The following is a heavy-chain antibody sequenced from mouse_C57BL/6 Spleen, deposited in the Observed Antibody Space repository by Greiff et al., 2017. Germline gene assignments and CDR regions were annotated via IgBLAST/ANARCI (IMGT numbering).Heavy chain of an antibody. CDR1: GYTFTDYY. CDR3: ARGDYDPSYAMDY. V-gene: IGHV1-19*01. D-gene: IGHD2-3*01. Sequence: VQLQQSGPVLVKPGASVKMSCKASGYTFTDYYMNWVKQSHGKSLEWIGVINPYNGGTSYNQKFKGKATLTVDKSSSTAYMELNSLTSEDSAVYYCARGDYDPSYAMDYWGQGTSVTVSS. CDR2: INPYNGGT. J-gene: IGHJ4*01.